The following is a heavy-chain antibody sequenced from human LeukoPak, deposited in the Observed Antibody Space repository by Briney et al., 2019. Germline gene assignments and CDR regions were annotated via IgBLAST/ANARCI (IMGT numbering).Heavy chain of an antibody. J-gene: IGHJ4*02. CDR1: GGSISSGSYY. V-gene: IGHV4-39*01. CDR2: IDYSGTT. CDR3: ARRGQAAGSKGAFDY. D-gene: IGHD6-13*01. Sequence: SETLSLTCTVSGGSISSGSYYWGWIRQPPGKGLEWIGSIDYSGTTYYNPSLKSRVTISVDTSKNQFSLKLSSVTAADTALYYCARRGQAAGSKGAFDYWGQGTLVTVSS.